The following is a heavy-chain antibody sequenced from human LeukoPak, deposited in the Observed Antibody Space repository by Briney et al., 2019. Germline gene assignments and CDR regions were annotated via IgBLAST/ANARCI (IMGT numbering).Heavy chain of an antibody. CDR3: ARHQWHYYYYMGV. J-gene: IGHJ6*03. CDR2: IYYSGST. D-gene: IGHD6-19*01. CDR1: GGSISSSSYY. Sequence: SETLSLTCTVSGGSISSSSYYWGWLRQPPGKGLERIGSIYYSGSTYYNPSLKSRVTISVDTSKNQFSLKLSSVTAADTAVYYCARHQWHYYYYMGVWGKGSTVTVSS. V-gene: IGHV4-39*01.